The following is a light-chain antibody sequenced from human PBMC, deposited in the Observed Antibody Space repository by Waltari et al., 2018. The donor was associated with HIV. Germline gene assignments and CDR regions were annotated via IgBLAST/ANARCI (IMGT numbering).Light chain of an antibody. CDR2: SNN. CDR3: AAWDDSLNGVL. J-gene: IGLJ2*01. V-gene: IGLV1-44*01. CDR1: SSNIGSNT. Sequence: QSVLTQPPSASGTPGQRVTISCSGSSSNIGSNTVTWYQQLPGTAPKLLIYSNNQRPSGVPDRLSGSKSGTSASLAISGLQSEDEADYYCAAWDDSLNGVLFGGGTKLTVL.